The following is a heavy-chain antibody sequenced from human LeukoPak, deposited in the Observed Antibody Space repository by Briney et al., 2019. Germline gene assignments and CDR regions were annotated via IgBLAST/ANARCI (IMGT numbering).Heavy chain of an antibody. Sequence: GGSLRLSCAASGFTFNNYWMTWVRQAPGKGLEWVANIKQDGSEKYVDSVKGRFTISRDNAKNSLYLQMNSLRAEDTAVYYCASDVSSSWGYYYYYYMDVWGRGTTVTVSS. CDR2: IKQDGSEK. D-gene: IGHD6-13*01. J-gene: IGHJ6*03. V-gene: IGHV3-7*01. CDR3: ASDVSSSWGYYYYYYMDV. CDR1: GFTFNNYW.